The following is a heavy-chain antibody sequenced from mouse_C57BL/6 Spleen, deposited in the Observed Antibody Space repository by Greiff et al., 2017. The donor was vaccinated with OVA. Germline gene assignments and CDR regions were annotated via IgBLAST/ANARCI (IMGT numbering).Heavy chain of an antibody. CDR2: ISDGGSYT. Sequence: EVKLVESGGGLVKPGGSLKLSCAASGFTFSSYAMSWVRQTPEKRLEWVATISDGGSYTYYPDNVKGRFTISRDNATNNLYLQMSHLKSEDTAMYYCARDEGLWGQGTTLTVSS. J-gene: IGHJ2*01. V-gene: IGHV5-4*01. CDR1: GFTFSSYA. CDR3: ARDEGL.